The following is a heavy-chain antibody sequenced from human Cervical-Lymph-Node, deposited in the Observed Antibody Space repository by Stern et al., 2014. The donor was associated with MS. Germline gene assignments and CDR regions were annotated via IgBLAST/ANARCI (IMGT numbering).Heavy chain of an antibody. CDR3: AREGIQLWLRGWFDP. CDR1: GGSFSGYY. CDR2: INHSGST. V-gene: IGHV4-34*01. D-gene: IGHD5-18*01. J-gene: IGHJ5*02. Sequence: QVQLQQWGAGLLKPSETLSLTCAVYGGSFSGYYWSWIRQPPGKGLEWIGEINHSGSTNYNPSLKSRVTISVDTSKNQFSLKLSSVTAADTAVYYCAREGIQLWLRGWFDPWGQGTLVTVSS.